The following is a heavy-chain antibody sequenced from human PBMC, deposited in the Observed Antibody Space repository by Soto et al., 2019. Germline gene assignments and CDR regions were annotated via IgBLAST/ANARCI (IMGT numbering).Heavy chain of an antibody. CDR3: ASNVLRFLEWSNPGHLKH. D-gene: IGHD3-3*01. Sequence: GGSLRLSCAASGFTFSSYEMNWVRQAPGKGLEWVSYISSSGSTIYYADSVKGRFTISRDNAKNSLYLQMNSLRAEDTAVYYCASNVLRFLEWSNPGHLKHWGQGTMVTVYS. V-gene: IGHV3-48*03. CDR1: GFTFSSYE. J-gene: IGHJ1*01. CDR2: ISSSGSTI.